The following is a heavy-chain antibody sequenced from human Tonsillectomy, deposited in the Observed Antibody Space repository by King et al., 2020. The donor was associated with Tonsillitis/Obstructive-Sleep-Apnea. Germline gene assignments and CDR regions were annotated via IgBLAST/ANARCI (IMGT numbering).Heavy chain of an antibody. CDR2: INHSGST. J-gene: IGHJ4*02. Sequence: VQLQQWGAGLLKPSETLSLTCAVYGGSFSGYYWSWIRQPPGKGLEWIGEINHSGSTNYNPSLTSRVTISVDTSKNQFSLKLSSVTAADTAVYYCARARGGYSYGRGYYFDYWGQGTLVTVSS. CDR1: GGSFSGYY. V-gene: IGHV4-34*01. D-gene: IGHD5-18*01. CDR3: ARARGGYSYGRGYYFDY.